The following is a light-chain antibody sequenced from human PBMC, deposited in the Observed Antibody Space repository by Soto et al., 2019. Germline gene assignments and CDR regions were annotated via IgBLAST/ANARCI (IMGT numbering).Light chain of an antibody. V-gene: IGKV1-5*01. CDR2: DAS. J-gene: IGKJ1*01. Sequence: DIHMTQSPSTLSASVGDRVTITCRASQSISSWLAWYQQKPGKAPKLLIYDASSLESGVPSRFSGSGSGTEFTLTISSLQPDDFATYYCQQYNSYSGTLGQGTKVDIK. CDR3: QQYNSYSGT. CDR1: QSISSW.